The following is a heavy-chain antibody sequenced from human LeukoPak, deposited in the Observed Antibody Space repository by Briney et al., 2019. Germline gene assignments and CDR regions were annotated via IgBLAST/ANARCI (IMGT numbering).Heavy chain of an antibody. CDR2: ISGSGGST. V-gene: IGHV3-23*01. CDR1: GFTFSSYA. D-gene: IGHD3-22*01. J-gene: IGHJ4*02. Sequence: SGGSLRLSCAASGFTFSSYAMSWVRQAPGKGLEWVSAISGSGGSTYYADSVKGRFTISRDNSKNTLYLQLNSLRAEDTAVYYCAKDLGTMIVVVCDYWGQGTLVTVSS. CDR3: AKDLGTMIVVVCDY.